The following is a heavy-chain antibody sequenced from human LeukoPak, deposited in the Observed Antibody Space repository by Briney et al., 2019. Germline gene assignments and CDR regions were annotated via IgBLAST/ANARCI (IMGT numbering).Heavy chain of an antibody. CDR2: IYSGGST. CDR1: GFTVSSNY. Sequence: GGSLRLSCAASGFTVSSNYMSWVRQAPGKGLEWVSVIYSGGSTYYADSVKGRFTISRDNSKNTLYLQMNSLRAEDTAVYYCARDRPGYCGGDCYPERFDYWGQGTLVTVSS. J-gene: IGHJ4*02. D-gene: IGHD2-21*02. V-gene: IGHV3-66*01. CDR3: ARDRPGYCGGDCYPERFDY.